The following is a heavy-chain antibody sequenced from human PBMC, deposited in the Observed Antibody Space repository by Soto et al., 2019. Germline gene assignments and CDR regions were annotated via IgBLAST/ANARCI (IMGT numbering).Heavy chain of an antibody. D-gene: IGHD3-3*01. V-gene: IGHV3-23*01. Sequence: EVQLLEFGGGLGQPGGSLRLSCAASGFTFSSYAMSWFRQAPGKGLEWVSSISTSGGSTYYADSVKGRFTISRDNSKNTLYLQLTSLRAEDTAIYYCAKAIFEAVSQTYDYWGQVTLVAVSS. CDR3: AKAIFEAVSQTYDY. CDR1: GFTFSSYA. CDR2: ISTSGGST. J-gene: IGHJ4*01.